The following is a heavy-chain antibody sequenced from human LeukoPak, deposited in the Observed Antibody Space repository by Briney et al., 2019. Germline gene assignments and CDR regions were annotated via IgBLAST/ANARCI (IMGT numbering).Heavy chain of an antibody. J-gene: IGHJ4*02. CDR3: ARDPTYYYDRSGYYPYY. V-gene: IGHV1-46*01. CDR1: GYTFTSYY. D-gene: IGHD3-22*01. CDR2: INPSGGST. Sequence: ASVKVSCKASGYTFTSYYMHWVRQAPGQGLEWMGIINPSGGSTSYAQKFQGRVTMTRDTSTSTVYMELSSLRSEDTAVYYCARDPTYYYDRSGYYPYYWGQGTLVTVSS.